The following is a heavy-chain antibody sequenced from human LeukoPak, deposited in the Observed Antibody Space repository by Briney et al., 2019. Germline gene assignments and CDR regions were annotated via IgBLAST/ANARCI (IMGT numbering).Heavy chain of an antibody. D-gene: IGHD3-22*01. Sequence: PSETLSLTCTVSGGSISNYYWSWIRQPAGKGLEWIGRIYASGSTNYNPSLQSRVTISVDRSKNQFSLKLSSATAADTAVYYCARMSNYYDTSGYYQSLDYWGQGTLVTVSS. CDR1: GGSISNYY. CDR3: ARMSNYYDTSGYYQSLDY. CDR2: IYASGST. J-gene: IGHJ4*02. V-gene: IGHV4-4*07.